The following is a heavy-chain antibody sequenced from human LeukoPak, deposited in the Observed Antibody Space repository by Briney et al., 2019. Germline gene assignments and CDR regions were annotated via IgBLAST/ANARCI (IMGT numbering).Heavy chain of an antibody. CDR3: ARAATTSGSITNWFDP. V-gene: IGHV3-64*01. D-gene: IGHD1-26*01. Sequence: GGSLRLSCAASGFTFSSYAMRWVRQAPGKGLEYVSAISSNGGSTYYANSVKGRFTISRDNSKNTLYLQMGSLRAEDMAVYYCARAATTSGSITNWFDPWGQGTLVTVSS. J-gene: IGHJ5*02. CDR2: ISSNGGST. CDR1: GFTFSSYA.